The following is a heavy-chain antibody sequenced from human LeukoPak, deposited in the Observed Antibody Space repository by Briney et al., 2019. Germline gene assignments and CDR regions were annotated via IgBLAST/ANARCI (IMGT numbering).Heavy chain of an antibody. Sequence: GGSLRLSCAASGFTFSDHYMHWVRQAPGQGLEWVSSIDSSSAYRFYADSVKGRFTISRDNARNSLYLQMSSLRAEDTAVYYCARDPVYYGSGSFFAHFDYWGQGTPVTVSS. CDR2: IDSSSAYR. CDR1: GFTFSDHY. D-gene: IGHD3-10*01. V-gene: IGHV3-21*01. J-gene: IGHJ4*02. CDR3: ARDPVYYGSGSFFAHFDY.